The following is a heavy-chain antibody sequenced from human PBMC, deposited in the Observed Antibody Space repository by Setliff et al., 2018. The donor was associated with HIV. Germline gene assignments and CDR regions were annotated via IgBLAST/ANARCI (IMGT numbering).Heavy chain of an antibody. CDR1: GGSISRNNYY. V-gene: IGHV4-39*01. D-gene: IGHD6-19*01. CDR3: ASLYTGGWYHPFDY. Sequence: SETLSLTCTVSGGSISRNNYYWGWIRQPPGKGLEWIGSISYSGSTYCKPSLKSRVTISVDTSKNQFSLKLRYVTAADTALYYCASLYTGGWYHPFDYWGQGTLVTVSS. J-gene: IGHJ4*02. CDR2: ISYSGST.